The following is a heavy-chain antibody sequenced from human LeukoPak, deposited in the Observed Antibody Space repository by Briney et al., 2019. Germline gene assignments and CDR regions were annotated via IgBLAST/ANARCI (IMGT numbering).Heavy chain of an antibody. V-gene: IGHV3-7*01. Sequence: PGGSLRLSCAASGFTFSDYWMTWVRQAPGKGLEWVANIKPDGSEKYYVDSVKGRFTISRDNAKDSLYLQMNSLRVEDTALYYCARLYLDSSLFDFRGQGTLVTVSS. CDR2: IKPDGSEK. J-gene: IGHJ4*02. CDR3: ARLYLDSSLFDF. CDR1: GFTFSDYW. D-gene: IGHD2-21*01.